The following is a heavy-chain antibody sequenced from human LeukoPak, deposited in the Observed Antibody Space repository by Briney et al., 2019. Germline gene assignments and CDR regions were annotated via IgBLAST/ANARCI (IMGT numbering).Heavy chain of an antibody. Sequence: SETLSLTCTVSGGSISSTSYYWGWIRQPPGKGLEWIGSIYYSGSTYYNPSLKSRVTISVDTSKNQFSLKLSSVTAADTAVYYCARCVPVLSGQDYYYYGMDVWGQGTTVTVSS. CDR3: ARCVPVLSGQDYYYYGMDV. D-gene: IGHD2-15*01. CDR2: IYYSGST. J-gene: IGHJ6*02. CDR1: GGSISSTSYY. V-gene: IGHV4-39*01.